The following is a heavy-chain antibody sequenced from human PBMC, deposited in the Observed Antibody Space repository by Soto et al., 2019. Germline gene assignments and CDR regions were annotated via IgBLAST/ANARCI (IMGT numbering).Heavy chain of an antibody. V-gene: IGHV3-48*01. D-gene: IGHD3-10*01. J-gene: IGHJ4*02. Sequence: EVQLVESGGGLVLPGGSLRLSCAASGFTFSSYSMNWVRQAPGKGLEWVSYISSSSSTIYYADSVKGRFTISRDNAKNSLYLQMNSLRAEDTAVYYCARTVLLWFGESVDYWGQGTLVTVSS. CDR1: GFTFSSYS. CDR2: ISSSSSTI. CDR3: ARTVLLWFGESVDY.